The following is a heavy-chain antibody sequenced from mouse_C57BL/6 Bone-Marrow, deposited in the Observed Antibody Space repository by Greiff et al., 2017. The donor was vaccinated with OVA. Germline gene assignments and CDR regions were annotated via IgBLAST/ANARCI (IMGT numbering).Heavy chain of an antibody. D-gene: IGHD1-1*01. CDR2: IWTGGGT. CDR3: ARKPYYHSYFDV. Sequence: VKLVESGPGLVAPSQSLSITCTVSGFSLTSYAISWVRQPPGQGLEWLGVIWTGGGTTYYSALNSSLSISKDNSKSQVFLKINRLQTDDTARDYCARKPYYHSYFDVWGTGTTVTVSS. V-gene: IGHV2-9-1*01. J-gene: IGHJ1*03. CDR1: GFSLTSYA.